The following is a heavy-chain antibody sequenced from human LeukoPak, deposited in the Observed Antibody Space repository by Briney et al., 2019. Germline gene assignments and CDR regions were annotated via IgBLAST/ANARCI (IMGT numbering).Heavy chain of an antibody. J-gene: IGHJ4*02. D-gene: IGHD2-15*01. CDR1: GGSFSGYY. V-gene: IGHV4-34*01. CDR3: ATNSGGSSDY. CDR2: INHSGST. Sequence: PETLSLTCAVYGGSFSGYYWSWIRQPPGKGLEWIGEINHSGSTNYNPSLKSRVTISVDTSKNQFSLKLSSVTAADTAVYYCATNSGGSSDYWGQGTLVTVSS.